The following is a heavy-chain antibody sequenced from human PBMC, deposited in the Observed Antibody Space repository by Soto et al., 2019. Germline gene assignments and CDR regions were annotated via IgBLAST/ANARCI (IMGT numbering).Heavy chain of an antibody. V-gene: IGHV1-69*02. Sequence: QVQLVQSGAEVKKPGSSVKVSCTAAGGTFNSYTLNWVRQAPGQRIEGGGRVNPIVGMSDSASKFQGRVTMTAGRSTSKAYMDLTGLKSEDTAVYYCATSYGSGSTHFDSWGQGTLVTVSS. CDR2: VNPIVGMS. D-gene: IGHD3-10*01. J-gene: IGHJ4*02. CDR1: GGTFNSYT. CDR3: ATSYGSGSTHFDS.